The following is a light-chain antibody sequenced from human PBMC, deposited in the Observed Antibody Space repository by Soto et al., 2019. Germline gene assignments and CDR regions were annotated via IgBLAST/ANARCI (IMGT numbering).Light chain of an antibody. CDR3: QQRSNWPPYT. J-gene: IGKJ2*01. CDR1: QSVPPY. Sequence: DTVLTQSPAPLSLSPGERATLSCRASQSVPPYLAWYQLKAGQAPRLLIYDASNRATGIPARFSGSGSGTDFTLTISSLEPEDCAVYYCQQRSNWPPYTFGQGTKLEIK. V-gene: IGKV3-11*01. CDR2: DAS.